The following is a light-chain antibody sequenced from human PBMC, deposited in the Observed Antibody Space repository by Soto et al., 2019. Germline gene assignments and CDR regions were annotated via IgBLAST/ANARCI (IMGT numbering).Light chain of an antibody. Sequence: EIVMTQSPATLSVSPGERATLSCRASQSIRSNLAWYQQKPGQTPRLLIYGASSRATGIPARFSGSGSGTDFTLTISSLQSEDFAVYYCQQYNSWRTFGQGTKVEIK. CDR1: QSIRSN. J-gene: IGKJ1*01. CDR2: GAS. V-gene: IGKV3-15*01. CDR3: QQYNSWRT.